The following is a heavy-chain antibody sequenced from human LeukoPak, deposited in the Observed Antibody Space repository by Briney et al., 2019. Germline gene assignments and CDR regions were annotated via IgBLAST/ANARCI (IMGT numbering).Heavy chain of an antibody. CDR3: ARALYSGSYWPFDY. V-gene: IGHV3-66*01. CDR2: IYSGGST. Sequence: GGSLRLSCAASGFTVSSNYMSWVRQAPGKGLEWVSVIYSGGSTYYADSVKGRFTISRDNSKNTLYLQMNSLRAEDTAVYYCARALYSGSYWPFDYWGQGTLVTVSS. CDR1: GFTVSSNY. D-gene: IGHD1-26*01. J-gene: IGHJ4*02.